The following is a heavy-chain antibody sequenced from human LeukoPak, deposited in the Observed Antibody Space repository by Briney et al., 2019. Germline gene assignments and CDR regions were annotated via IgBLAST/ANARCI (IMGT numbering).Heavy chain of an antibody. D-gene: IGHD6-19*01. CDR2: IYYSGST. Sequence: SDTLPLTCAVPGYYISSSNWWGWSRQSPGNGLEWIGYIYYSGSTYYNPSLKSRVTMSVDTSKNQFSLKLNSVTAVDTAVYYCARTLSSGWTGGAFDMWGQGTMVIVSS. CDR1: GYYISSSNW. J-gene: IGHJ3*02. V-gene: IGHV4-28*01. CDR3: ARTLSSGWTGGAFDM.